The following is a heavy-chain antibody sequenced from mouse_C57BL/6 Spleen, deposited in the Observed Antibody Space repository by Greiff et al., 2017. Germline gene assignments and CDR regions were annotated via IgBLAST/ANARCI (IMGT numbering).Heavy chain of an antibody. Sequence: EVQLVESGGGLVQPKGSLKLSCAASGFSFNTYAMNWVRQAPGKGLEWVARIRSKSNNYATYYADSVKDRFTISRDDSESMLYLQMNNLKPEDTAMYYCVRSYSYAMDYWGQGTSVTVSS. J-gene: IGHJ4*01. V-gene: IGHV10-1*01. CDR2: IRSKSNNYAT. CDR3: VRSYSYAMDY. CDR1: GFSFNTYA. D-gene: IGHD2-10*01.